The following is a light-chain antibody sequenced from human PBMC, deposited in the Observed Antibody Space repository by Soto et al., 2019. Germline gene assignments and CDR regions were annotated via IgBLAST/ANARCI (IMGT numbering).Light chain of an antibody. CDR2: AAS. CDR1: QGISSY. CDR3: QQSYMDPIT. Sequence: IPMTQSPSSFSASTRGRVPIPCRASQGISSYLAWYQQKPGKAPKLLIYAASTLQSGVPSRFSGSGSGTDFTLTISSVQPEDFATYFCQQSYMDPITFGQGTRLEIK. J-gene: IGKJ5*01. V-gene: IGKV1-8*01.